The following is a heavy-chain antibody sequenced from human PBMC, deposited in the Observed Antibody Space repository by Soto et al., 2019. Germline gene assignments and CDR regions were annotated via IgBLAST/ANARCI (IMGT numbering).Heavy chain of an antibody. CDR2: INDSGDI. D-gene: IGHD3-10*01. CDR1: GGSFSGYQ. J-gene: IGHJ6*03. Sequence: QVQLQQWGAGLLKPSETLSLTCAVYGGSFSGYQWSWVRQTPGKGLEWIWGINDSGDINYNQSLKIRVTILVDSPKKQISLRLSSVTAADTAVYYCARGLILWFGELSRRGGYYYYMDVWGKGTTVTVSS. CDR3: ARGLILWFGELSRRGGYYYYMDV. V-gene: IGHV4-34*01.